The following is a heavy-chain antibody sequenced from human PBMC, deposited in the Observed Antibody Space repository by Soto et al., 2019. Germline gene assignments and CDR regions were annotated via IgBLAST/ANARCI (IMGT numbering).Heavy chain of an antibody. J-gene: IGHJ4*02. CDR1: GFTFSSYA. CDR2: ISGSGGST. D-gene: IGHD4-17*01. CDR3: ARDLRHDYGTHPLDY. V-gene: IGHV3-23*01. Sequence: GGSLRLSCAASGFTFSSYAMSWVRQAPGKGLEWVSAISGSGGSTYYADSVKGRFTISRDNSKNTLYLQMNSLRAEDTAVYYCARDLRHDYGTHPLDYWGQGTLVTVSS.